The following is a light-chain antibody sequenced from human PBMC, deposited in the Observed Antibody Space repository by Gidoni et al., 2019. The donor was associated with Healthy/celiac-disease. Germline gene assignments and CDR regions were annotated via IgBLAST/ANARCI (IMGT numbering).Light chain of an antibody. Sequence: QSALTQPPSASGSPGQSVTISCTGTSSDVGGYNYVPWYQQHPGKAPKLMIYEVNKRPSGVPDRFSGSKSGNTASLTVSGLQAEDEADYYCSSYAGSNNFVFGGGTKLTVL. J-gene: IGLJ2*01. CDR1: SSDVGGYNY. CDR3: SSYAGSNNFV. CDR2: EVN. V-gene: IGLV2-8*01.